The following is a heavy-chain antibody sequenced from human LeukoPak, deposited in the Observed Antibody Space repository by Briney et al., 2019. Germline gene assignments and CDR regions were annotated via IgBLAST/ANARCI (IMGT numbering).Heavy chain of an antibody. CDR3: ARHLSGITGYTYGRGIDY. D-gene: IGHD5-18*01. J-gene: IGHJ4*02. Sequence: GGSLRLSCAASGLTFSSYEMSWVRQAPGKGLEWVSYISSSGGTKYYADSVKGRFTISRDNAKKSLYLQMNSLGAEDTAVYYCARHLSGITGYTYGRGIDYWGQGTLLTVSS. CDR2: ISSSGGTK. V-gene: IGHV3-48*03. CDR1: GLTFSSYE.